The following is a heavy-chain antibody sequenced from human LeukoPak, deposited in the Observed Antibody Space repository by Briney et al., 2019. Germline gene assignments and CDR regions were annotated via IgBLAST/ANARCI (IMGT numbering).Heavy chain of an antibody. J-gene: IGHJ4*02. V-gene: IGHV4-38-2*02. CDR3: AREYSYGYFDY. CDR2: IYHSGSI. Sequence: SETLSLTCTVSRYSISSGYYWAWIRPPPGKGLEWIGSIYHSGSIYYNPSLKSRVTISVDTSKNQFSLKLSSVTAADTAVFYCAREYSYGYFDYWGQGTLVTVSS. D-gene: IGHD5-18*01. CDR1: RYSISSGYY.